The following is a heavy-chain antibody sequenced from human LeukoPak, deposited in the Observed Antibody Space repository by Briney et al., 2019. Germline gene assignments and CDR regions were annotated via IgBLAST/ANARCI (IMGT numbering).Heavy chain of an antibody. CDR3: ARGSRAFDI. CDR1: GGSISSYY. V-gene: IGHV4-59*08. Sequence: SETLSLTCTVSGGSISSYYWSWIRQPPGKGLEWIGYIYYSGSTNYNPSLKSRVTISVDTSKNQFSLKLSSVTAADTAVYYCARGSRAFDIWGQGTMVTVSS. CDR2: IYYSGST. J-gene: IGHJ3*02.